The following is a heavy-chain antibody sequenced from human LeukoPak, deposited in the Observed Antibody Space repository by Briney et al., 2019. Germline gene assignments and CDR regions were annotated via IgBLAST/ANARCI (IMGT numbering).Heavy chain of an antibody. CDR1: GGSISSYY. D-gene: IGHD1-1*01. CDR3: ARESGGVDY. J-gene: IGHJ4*02. CDR2: IYYSGST. V-gene: IGHV4-59*01. Sequence: ASETLSLTCTVSGGSISSYYWSWIRQPPGKGLEWIGYIYYSGSTNYNPSLKSRVTISVDTSKNQFSLKPSSVTAADTAVYYCARESGGVDYWGQGTLVTVSS.